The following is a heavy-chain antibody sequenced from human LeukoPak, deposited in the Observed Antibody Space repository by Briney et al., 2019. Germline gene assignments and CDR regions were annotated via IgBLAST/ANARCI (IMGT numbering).Heavy chain of an antibody. CDR3: ARDGRHRYYYDSSGFYGSWFDP. J-gene: IGHJ5*02. D-gene: IGHD3-22*01. CDR1: GYTFTSYG. CDR2: ISGYSGNT. Sequence: ASVKVSCKASGYTFTSYGISWVRQAPGQGLEWMGWISGYSGNTNYAQKLQGRVTMTTDTSTSTAYMELRSLRSDDTAVYYCARDGRHRYYYDSSGFYGSWFDPWGQGTLVTVSS. V-gene: IGHV1-18*01.